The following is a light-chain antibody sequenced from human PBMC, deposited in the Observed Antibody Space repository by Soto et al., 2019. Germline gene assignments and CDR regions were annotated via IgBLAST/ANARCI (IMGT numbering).Light chain of an antibody. CDR3: ATWDRSLSVYVL. CDR1: SSNVGSNY. CDR2: DNN. Sequence: QSVLTQPPSVSAAPGQKVTISCSGSSSNVGSNYVSWYQQLPGTAPKLLIYDNNKRPSGIPDRFSGSKSGTSPTLDITGLQTGDEADYYCATWDRSLSVYVLFGGGTKLTVL. V-gene: IGLV1-51*01. J-gene: IGLJ2*01.